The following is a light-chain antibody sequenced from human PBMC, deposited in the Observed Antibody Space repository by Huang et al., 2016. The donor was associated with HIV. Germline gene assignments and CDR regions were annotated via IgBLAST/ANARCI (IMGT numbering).Light chain of an antibody. V-gene: IGKV4-1*01. CDR2: WAS. CDR3: QQYYNTSYT. J-gene: IGKJ2*01. Sequence: DIVMTQSPDSLAVSLGERATINCKSSQSVLYSSNNKNYLAWYQQKPGQPPKLLVSWASTRESGVPDRFSASGSGTDFTLTISSLQAEDVAVYFCQQYYNTSYTFGQGTKLEIK. CDR1: QSVLYSSNNKNY.